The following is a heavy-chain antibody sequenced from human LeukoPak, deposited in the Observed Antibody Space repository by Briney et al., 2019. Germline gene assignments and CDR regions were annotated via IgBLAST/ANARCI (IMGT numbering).Heavy chain of an antibody. Sequence: GGSLRLSCAASGFTFSSYAMSWVRQAPGKGLEWVSAISGSGGSTYYADSVKGRFTISRDNAKNSLYLQMNSLRDEDTAVYYCARVSNYFDYWGQGTLVTVSS. CDR2: ISGSGGST. V-gene: IGHV3-23*01. CDR1: GFTFSSYA. CDR3: ARVSNYFDY. J-gene: IGHJ4*02.